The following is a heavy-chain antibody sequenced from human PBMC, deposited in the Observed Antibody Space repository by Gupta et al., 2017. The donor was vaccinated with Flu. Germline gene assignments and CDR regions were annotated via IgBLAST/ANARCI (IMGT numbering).Heavy chain of an antibody. CDR1: EYTFTRYA. V-gene: IGHV1-3*01. D-gene: IGHD2-8*01. CDR2: INAANGNT. Sequence: QVHLVQSGAEVTKPGASVKVSCKASEYTFTRYAMYWVRQALGQRLEWMGWINAANGNTKYSQKFQGRVTITRDTSASTAYMELSSLRSEDTAVYYCTRGAAYCTNGVCSWGYYFEYWGQGTLVTVSS. CDR3: TRGAAYCTNGVCSWGYYFEY. J-gene: IGHJ4*02.